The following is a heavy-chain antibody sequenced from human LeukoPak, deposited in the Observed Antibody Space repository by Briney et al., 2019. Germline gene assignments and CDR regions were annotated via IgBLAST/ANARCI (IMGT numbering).Heavy chain of an antibody. D-gene: IGHD3-3*01. Sequence: PGGSLRLSCAASGFTFSSYWMSWVRQAPGKGLEWVANIKQAGSEKYYVDSVKGRFTISRDNAKNSLYLQMNSLRAEDTAVYYCARVWYDFWSSDVFDYWGQGTLVPVSS. CDR3: ARVWYDFWSSDVFDY. V-gene: IGHV3-7*04. CDR1: GFTFSSYW. J-gene: IGHJ4*02. CDR2: IKQAGSEK.